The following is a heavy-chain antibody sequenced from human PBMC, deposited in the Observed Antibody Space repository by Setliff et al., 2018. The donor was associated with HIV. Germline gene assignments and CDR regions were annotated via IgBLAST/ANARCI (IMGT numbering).Heavy chain of an antibody. J-gene: IGHJ4*02. D-gene: IGHD6-19*01. CDR1: GYTFTTYD. Sequence: ASVKVSCKASGYTFTTYDITWVRQAPGQGLEWLGWISPYNGHTDHAQRLQGRVTMTTDTSTRTAYMELRSLRSDDTAVYYCARAAVAGPWRKLDYWGQGTLVTVSS. V-gene: IGHV1-18*01. CDR3: ARAAVAGPWRKLDY. CDR2: ISPYNGHT.